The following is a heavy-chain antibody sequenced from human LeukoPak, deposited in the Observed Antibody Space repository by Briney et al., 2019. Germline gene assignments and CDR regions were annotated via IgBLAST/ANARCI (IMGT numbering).Heavy chain of an antibody. D-gene: IGHD4-17*01. CDR2: IYYSGST. J-gene: IGHJ4*02. CDR3: ARLPTVTFFDY. CDR1: SGSISSSSYY. V-gene: IGHV4-39*01. Sequence: SETPSLTCTVSSGSISSSSYYWGWIRQPPGKGLEWIGSIYYSGSTYHNPSLKSRVTISVDTSKNQFSLRLSSVTAADTAVYYCARLPTVTFFDYWGQGTLVTVSS.